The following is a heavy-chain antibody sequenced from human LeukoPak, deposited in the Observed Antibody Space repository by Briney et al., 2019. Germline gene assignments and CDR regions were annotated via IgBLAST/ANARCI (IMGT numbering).Heavy chain of an antibody. CDR3: ASPPGGKTAALEFDL. CDR2: IKQDGRER. J-gene: IGHJ2*01. V-gene: IGHV3-7*01. Sequence: GGSLRLSCAASGFTLSSFSMSWVRQTPGKGREGVANIKQDGRERYYVHSVKGRFTISRDTARNSPYLQMNSLRAEDPAVYYCASPPGGKTAALEFDLRGRGTLVTVSS. D-gene: IGHD6-13*01. CDR1: GFTLSSFS.